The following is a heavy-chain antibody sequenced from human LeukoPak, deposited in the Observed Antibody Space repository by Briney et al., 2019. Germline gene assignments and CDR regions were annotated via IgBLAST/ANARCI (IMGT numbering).Heavy chain of an antibody. J-gene: IGHJ4*02. D-gene: IGHD3-10*01. CDR2: IVVGSGNT. CDR3: AAESYYPYFDY. Sequence: SVKVSCXASGFTFTSSAMQWVRQAPGQRLEWIGWIVVGSGNTNYAQKFQERVTITRDMSTSTAYMELSSLRSEDTAVYYCAAESYYPYFDYWGQGTLVTVSS. V-gene: IGHV1-58*02. CDR1: GFTFTSSA.